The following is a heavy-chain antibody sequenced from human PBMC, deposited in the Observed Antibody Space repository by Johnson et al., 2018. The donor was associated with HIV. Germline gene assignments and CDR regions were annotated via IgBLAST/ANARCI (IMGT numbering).Heavy chain of an antibody. V-gene: IGHV3-23*04. J-gene: IGHJ3*02. CDR3: ARRSITSDGFDI. D-gene: IGHD2-2*01. CDR1: GFTFSSYA. CDR2: TTPSGSTI. Sequence: VQLVESGGGLVQPGRSLRLSCAASGFTFSSYAMSWVRQAPGKGLEWVSATTPSGSTIYYADSVKGRFTISRDNSKNTLYLHMNSLRAGDTAVYYCARRSITSDGFDIWGQGTMVTVSS.